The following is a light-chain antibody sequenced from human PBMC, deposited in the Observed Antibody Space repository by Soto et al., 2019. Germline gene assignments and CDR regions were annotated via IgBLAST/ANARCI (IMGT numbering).Light chain of an antibody. CDR1: QSVSSN. J-gene: IGKJ1*01. V-gene: IGKV3-15*01. CDR2: GTS. CDR3: QQYNNWWT. Sequence: EIVLTQSPVTLSVSPWERATLSCRASQSVSSNLAWYQQKPGQAPRLLIYGTSTRATGIPARFSGSGSGTEFTLTISSLQSEDFAVYYCQQYNNWWTFGQGTKVDIK.